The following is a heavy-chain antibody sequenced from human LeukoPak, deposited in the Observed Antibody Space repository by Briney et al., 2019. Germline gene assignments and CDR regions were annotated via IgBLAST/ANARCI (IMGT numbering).Heavy chain of an antibody. CDR3: ARETFPNYYYYGMDV. CDR1: GYTFTSYY. CDR2: INPSGGST. V-gene: IGHV1-46*01. Sequence: ASVKVSCKASGYTFTSYYMHWVRQAPGQGLEWMEIINPSGGSTSYAQKFQGRVTMTRDTSTSTVYMELSSLRSEDTAVYYCARETFPNYYYYGMDVWGQGTTVTVSS. J-gene: IGHJ6*02. D-gene: IGHD2-21*01.